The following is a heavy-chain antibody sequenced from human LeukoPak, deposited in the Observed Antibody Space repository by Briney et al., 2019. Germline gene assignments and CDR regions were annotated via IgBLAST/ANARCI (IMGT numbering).Heavy chain of an antibody. Sequence: GGSLRLSCAVSGFTFSSYAMSWVRQAPGKGLEWVSAVSVGGGSTYYADSVKGRFTISRDNSKNTLYLQMNSLRAEDTAVYYCAKGSHVVSGSTSLPGWFDPWGQGTLVTVSS. CDR3: AKGSHVVSGSTSLPGWFDP. CDR1: GFTFSSYA. CDR2: VSVGGGST. D-gene: IGHD3-10*01. J-gene: IGHJ5*02. V-gene: IGHV3-23*01.